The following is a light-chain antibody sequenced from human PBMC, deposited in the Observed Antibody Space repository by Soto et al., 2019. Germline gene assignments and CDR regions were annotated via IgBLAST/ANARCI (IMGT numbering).Light chain of an antibody. J-gene: IGKJ3*01. CDR2: STS. V-gene: IGKV1-9*01. Sequence: DIQLTQSPSFLSASVGDRVTITCRASQGLSSYLAWYQQKPGMAPKLLIYSTSTLQSGVPARFSSSASGTEFTLTISSLQPEDFATYYCQQLNSYPITFGPGTKVDI. CDR3: QQLNSYPIT. CDR1: QGLSSY.